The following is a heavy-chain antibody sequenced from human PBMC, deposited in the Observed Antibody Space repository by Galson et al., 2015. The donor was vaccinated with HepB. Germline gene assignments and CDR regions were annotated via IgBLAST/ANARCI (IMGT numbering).Heavy chain of an antibody. Sequence: SLRLSCAASGFTFTSYTMSWVRQGPGKGLEWVSDISDSGGSTYYADSVKGRFTISRDNSKNTLYLQMSSLRAEDTAIYYCAKLRYSGKYSDAFDLWGQGTMVTVSS. CDR2: ISDSGGST. CDR3: AKLRYSGKYSDAFDL. J-gene: IGHJ3*01. CDR1: GFTFTSYT. D-gene: IGHD1-26*01. V-gene: IGHV3-23*01.